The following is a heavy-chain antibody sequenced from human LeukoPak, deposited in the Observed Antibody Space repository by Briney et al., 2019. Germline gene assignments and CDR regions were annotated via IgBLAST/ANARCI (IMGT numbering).Heavy chain of an antibody. J-gene: IGHJ4*02. CDR3: ARRRTTMGIDY. Sequence: GGSLRLSCGASGFTFSSYEMNWVRQAPGKGLEWVSYISSSGSTIYYADSVKGRFTISRDNAKNSLYLQMNSLRAEDTAVYCCARRRTTMGIDYWGQGTLVTVSS. V-gene: IGHV3-48*03. CDR2: ISSSGSTI. D-gene: IGHD1-1*01. CDR1: GFTFSSYE.